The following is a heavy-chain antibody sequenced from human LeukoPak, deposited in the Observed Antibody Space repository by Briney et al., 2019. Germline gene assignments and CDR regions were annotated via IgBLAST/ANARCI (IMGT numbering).Heavy chain of an antibody. CDR1: GGSFSGYY. CDR2: INHSGST. V-gene: IGHV4-34*01. J-gene: IGHJ6*03. CDR3: ARPRNWNGYYYYMDV. D-gene: IGHD1-1*01. Sequence: PSETLSLTCAVYGGSFSGYYWSWIRQPPGKGLEWIGEINHSGSTNYNPSLKSRVTISVDTSKNQFSLKLSSVTAADTAVYYCARPRNWNGYYYYMDVWGKGTTVTVSS.